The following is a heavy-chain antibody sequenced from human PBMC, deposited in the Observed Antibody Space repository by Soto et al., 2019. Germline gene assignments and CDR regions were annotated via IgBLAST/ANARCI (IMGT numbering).Heavy chain of an antibody. CDR2: IYNGGGT. J-gene: IGHJ4*02. Sequence: AGGSLRLSCAASGFTVSGNYMSWVRQAPGKGLEWVSVIYNGGGTYYADSVKGRFTISRDNSKNTLYLQMNSLRAEDTAVYYCASTRGSSYDYWGQGTLLTVSS. CDR3: ASTRGSSYDY. V-gene: IGHV3-53*01. D-gene: IGHD6-6*01. CDR1: GFTVSGNY.